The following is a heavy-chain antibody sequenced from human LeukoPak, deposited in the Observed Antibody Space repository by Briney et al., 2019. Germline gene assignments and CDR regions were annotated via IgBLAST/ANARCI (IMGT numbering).Heavy chain of an antibody. J-gene: IGHJ6*04. Sequence: GGSLRLSCAASGFTFSSYSMNWVRQAPGKGLEWVSSISSTSTYIYYADSVKGRFTVSRDNAKNSLYLQMNSLRAEDTAVYYCACLVGATQDVWGKGTTVIVSS. D-gene: IGHD1-26*01. CDR2: ISSTSTYI. CDR3: ACLVGATQDV. CDR1: GFTFSSYS. V-gene: IGHV3-21*01.